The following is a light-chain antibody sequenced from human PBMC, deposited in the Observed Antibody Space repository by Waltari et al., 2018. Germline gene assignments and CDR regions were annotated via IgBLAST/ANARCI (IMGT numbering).Light chain of an antibody. CDR3: SSQSSNNVVL. CDR2: DVS. Sequence: QSALTQPASVSGSPGQSVTIFCTGTSNGVGGSNFVSWYQEHPGQAPRVIIYDVSDRPSGVSDRFSGSKSGNTASLTISGLQAEDEADYYCSSQSSNNVVLFGGGTKLTVL. V-gene: IGLV2-14*01. CDR1: SNGVGGSNF. J-gene: IGLJ2*01.